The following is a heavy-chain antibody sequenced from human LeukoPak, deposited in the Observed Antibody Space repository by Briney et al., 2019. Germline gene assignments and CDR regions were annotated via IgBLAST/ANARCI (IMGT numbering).Heavy chain of an antibody. D-gene: IGHD6-13*01. CDR3: PRARGGQQLHVTAIHYY. CDR1: GGTFSSYA. V-gene: IGHV1-69*01. Sequence: ASVKVSCKASGGTFSSYAISWVRQAPGQGLEWMGGIIPIFGTANYAQKFQGRVTITADESTSTAYMELSSLRSEDTAVYYCPRARGGQQLHVTAIHYYWGQGTLVTVSS. J-gene: IGHJ4*02. CDR2: IIPIFGTA.